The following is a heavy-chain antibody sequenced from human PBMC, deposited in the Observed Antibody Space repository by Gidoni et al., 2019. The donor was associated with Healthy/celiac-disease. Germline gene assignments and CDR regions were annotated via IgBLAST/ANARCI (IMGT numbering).Heavy chain of an antibody. CDR1: GYTFTGYY. V-gene: IGHV1-2*02. D-gene: IGHD4-17*01. CDR2: INPNSGGT. CDR3: ARVRRGDYDFDY. J-gene: IGHJ4*02. Sequence: VQLVQSGAEVTKPGASVKVSCTASGYTFTGYYLHWVRQAPGQGLEWMGWINPNSGGTNDAQKFQGRVTMTRDTSISTAYMELSRLRSDDTAVYYCARVRRGDYDFDYGGQGTLVTVSS.